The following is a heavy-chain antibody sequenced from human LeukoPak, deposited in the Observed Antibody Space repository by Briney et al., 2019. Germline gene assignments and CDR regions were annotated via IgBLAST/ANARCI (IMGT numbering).Heavy chain of an antibody. CDR2: ISGSGGST. CDR3: ASPPPTGTKQNGDDACDI. J-gene: IGHJ3*02. Sequence: GGSLRFSCAASGFTFSSYDMSWVRQAPGKGLEWVSAISGSGGSTYYADSVKGRFTISRDNSKNTLYLQMNSLRAEDTAAYYCASPPPTGTKQNGDDACDIWGQGTMVTVSS. D-gene: IGHD1-1*01. V-gene: IGHV3-23*01. CDR1: GFTFSSYD.